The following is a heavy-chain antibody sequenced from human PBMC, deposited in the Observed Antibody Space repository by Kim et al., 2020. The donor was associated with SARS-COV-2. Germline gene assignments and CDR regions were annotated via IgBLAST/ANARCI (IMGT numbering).Heavy chain of an antibody. J-gene: IGHJ4*02. V-gene: IGHV3-15*01. D-gene: IGHD3-10*01. CDR3: ATGVSTFDS. CDR2: GGKT. Sequence: GGKTGYAATVKGSFTISRDDSKNTLFLQINSLKTEGTAVYYCATGVSTFDSWGQGTLVTVSS.